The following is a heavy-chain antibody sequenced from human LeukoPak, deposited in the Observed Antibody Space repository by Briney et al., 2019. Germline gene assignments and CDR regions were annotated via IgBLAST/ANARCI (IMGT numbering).Heavy chain of an antibody. D-gene: IGHD3-22*01. CDR3: ARASGDSSPPDY. Sequence: EASVKVSCKASGGTFSSYAISWVRQAPGQGLEWMGWIIPIFGTANYAQKFQGRVTITTDESTSTAYMELSSLRSEDTAVYYCARASGDSSPPDYWGQGTLVTVSS. CDR1: GGTFSSYA. V-gene: IGHV1-69*05. CDR2: IIPIFGTA. J-gene: IGHJ4*02.